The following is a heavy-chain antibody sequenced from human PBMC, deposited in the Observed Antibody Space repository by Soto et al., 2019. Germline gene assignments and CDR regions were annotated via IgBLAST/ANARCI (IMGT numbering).Heavy chain of an antibody. CDR2: ISSNGGST. Sequence: GGSRRLSGSAAGFTFSSYAMHWVRQAPGKGLQYVSAISSNGGSTYYADSVKGRFTIPRDNSKNTLYLQMSSLRAEDTAVYYCVKALRYFDWLPDFDYWRQGTLVTVSS. J-gene: IGHJ4*02. CDR1: GFTFSSYA. V-gene: IGHV3-64D*06. CDR3: VKALRYFDWLPDFDY. D-gene: IGHD3-9*01.